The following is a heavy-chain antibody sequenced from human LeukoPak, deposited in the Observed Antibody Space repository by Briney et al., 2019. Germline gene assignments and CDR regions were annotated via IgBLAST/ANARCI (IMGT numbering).Heavy chain of an antibody. CDR2: IVVGSGNT. J-gene: IGHJ3*01. V-gene: IGHV1-58*01. CDR3: AAEAAYYYDSRDAFDV. CDR1: GLTFTSSA. D-gene: IGHD3-22*01. Sequence: SVKVSCKASGLTFTSSAVQWVRQARGQRLEWIGWIVVGSGNTNYAQKFQERVTTTRDMSTSLVYMELSSLRSEDTAVYYCAAEAAYYYDSRDAFDVWGQGTMVTVSS.